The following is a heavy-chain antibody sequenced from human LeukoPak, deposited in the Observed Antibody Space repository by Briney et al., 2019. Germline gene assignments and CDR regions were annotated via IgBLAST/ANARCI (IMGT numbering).Heavy chain of an antibody. J-gene: IGHJ4*02. CDR1: GFTVSSNY. CDR3: ARAGYSGYDRPPFDY. V-gene: IGHV3-66*01. D-gene: IGHD5-12*01. CDR2: IYSGGST. Sequence: GGPLRLSCAASGFTVSSNYMSWVRQAPGKGLEWVSVIYSGGSTYYADSVKGRFTISRDNSKNTLYLQMNSLRAEDTAVYYCARAGYSGYDRPPFDYWGQGTLVTVSS.